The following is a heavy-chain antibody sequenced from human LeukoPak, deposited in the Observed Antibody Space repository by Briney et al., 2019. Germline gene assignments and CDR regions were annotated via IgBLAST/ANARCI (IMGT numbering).Heavy chain of an antibody. V-gene: IGHV1-46*01. CDR2: IHPSGGST. J-gene: IGHJ4*02. CDR1: GYTFTSYY. CDR3: AREGHLTIFGAGRGYYFDY. D-gene: IGHD3-3*01. Sequence: GPSVTVSCTASGYTFTSYYMHWVRQAPGQGLEWMGIIHPSGGSTSYAQKFQGRVTMTRDTSTSTVYMELSSLRSEDTAVYYCAREGHLTIFGAGRGYYFDYWGQGTLVTVSS.